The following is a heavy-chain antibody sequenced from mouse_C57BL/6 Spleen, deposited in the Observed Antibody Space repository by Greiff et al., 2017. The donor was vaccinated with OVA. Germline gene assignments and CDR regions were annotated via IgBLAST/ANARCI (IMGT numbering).Heavy chain of an antibody. CDR2: ISYDGSN. J-gene: IGHJ1*03. V-gene: IGHV3-6*01. D-gene: IGHD2-1*01. Sequence: EVQLQESGPGLVKPSQSLSLTCSVPGYSITSGYYWNWIRQFPGNKLEWMGYISYDGSNNYNPSLKNRISITRDTSKNQFFLKLNSVTTEDTATYYCASVYGNTRYFDVWGTGTTVTVSS. CDR3: ASVYGNTRYFDV. CDR1: GYSITSGYY.